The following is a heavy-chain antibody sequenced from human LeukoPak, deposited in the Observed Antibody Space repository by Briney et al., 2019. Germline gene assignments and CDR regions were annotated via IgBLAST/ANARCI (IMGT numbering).Heavy chain of an antibody. CDR2: IYYSGST. J-gene: IGHJ6*03. Sequence: PSETLSLTCTVSGGSISSSSYYWGWIRQPPGRGLEWIGSIYYSGSTYYNPSLKSRVTISVDTSKNQFSLKLSSVTAADTAVYYCARVMSPGVVIITIPYYYYYMDVWGKGTTVTVSS. V-gene: IGHV4-39*07. CDR3: ARVMSPGVVIITIPYYYYYMDV. D-gene: IGHD3-3*01. CDR1: GGSISSSSYY.